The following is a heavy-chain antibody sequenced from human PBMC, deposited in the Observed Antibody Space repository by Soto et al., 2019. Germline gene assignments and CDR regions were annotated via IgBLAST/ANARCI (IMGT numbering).Heavy chain of an antibody. J-gene: IGHJ6*02. CDR1: GGTFSSYA. CDR2: IIPIFGTA. V-gene: IGHV1-69*06. Sequence: TCTVSGGTFSSYAISWVRQAPGQGLEWMGGIIPIFGTANYAQKFQGRVTITADKSTSTAYMELSSLRSEDTAVYYCARVKGLAAAGTYYYYGMDVWGQGTTVTVS. D-gene: IGHD6-13*01. CDR3: ARVKGLAAAGTYYYYGMDV.